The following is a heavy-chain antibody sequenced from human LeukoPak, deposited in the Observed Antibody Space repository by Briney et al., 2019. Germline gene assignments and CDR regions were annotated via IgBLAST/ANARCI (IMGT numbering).Heavy chain of an antibody. D-gene: IGHD3-10*01. CDR2: INPRGGAT. Sequence: ASVKVSCKASGYTFTSYYMHWVRQAPGQGLEWMGIINPRGGATSYAQKFQGRVAMIGDTSTSTVYMQKSSLRIDDTAVYYCAGHGDLGSGSHYPYYYLMDVWGQGTTVTVSS. V-gene: IGHV1-46*01. J-gene: IGHJ6*02. CDR1: GYTFTSYY. CDR3: AGHGDLGSGSHYPYYYLMDV.